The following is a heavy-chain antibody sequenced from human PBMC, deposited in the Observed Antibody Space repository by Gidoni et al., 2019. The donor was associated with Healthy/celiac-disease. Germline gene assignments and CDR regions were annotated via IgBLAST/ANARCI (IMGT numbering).Heavy chain of an antibody. CDR1: GFTFSSYS. D-gene: IGHD4-17*01. CDR2: ISSSSSYI. V-gene: IGHV3-21*01. Sequence: EVQLVESGGGLVKPGGSLRLSCAASGFTFSSYSMNWVRQAPGKGLEWVSSISSSSSYIYYADSVKGRFTISRDNAKNSLYLQMNSLRAEDTAVYYCARDYGDYLWYFDYWGQGTLVTVSS. CDR3: ARDYGDYLWYFDY. J-gene: IGHJ4*02.